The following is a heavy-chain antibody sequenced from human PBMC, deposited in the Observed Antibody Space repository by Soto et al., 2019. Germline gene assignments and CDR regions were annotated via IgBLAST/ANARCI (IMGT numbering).Heavy chain of an antibody. CDR2: IIPIFGTA. CDR1: GGTFSSYA. Sequence: QVQLVQSGAEVKKPGSSVKVSCKASGGTFSSYAISWVRQAPGQGLEWMGGIIPIFGTANYAQKFQGRVTITADESTSAAYMEMSSLRSEDTAVYYCARGGGTAMAYYYYYGMDVWGQGTTVTVSS. V-gene: IGHV1-69*01. J-gene: IGHJ6*02. D-gene: IGHD5-18*01. CDR3: ARGGGTAMAYYYYYGMDV.